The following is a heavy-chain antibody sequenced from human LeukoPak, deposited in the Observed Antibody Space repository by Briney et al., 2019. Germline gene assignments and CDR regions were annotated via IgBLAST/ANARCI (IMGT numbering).Heavy chain of an antibody. CDR1: GFSFTNYD. CDR2: TSLDGRNK. CDR3: ARDLTLGKPDYFDH. V-gene: IGHV3-30*03. J-gene: IGHJ4*02. Sequence: PGRSLSLSCVASGFSFTNYDIHWVRQAPGRGLEWVAATSLDGRNKLYTDTVRGRFIISRDNSKNTVYLQMDSLRAEDTAVYYCARDLTLGKPDYFDHWGQGTLVTVSS. D-gene: IGHD7-27*01.